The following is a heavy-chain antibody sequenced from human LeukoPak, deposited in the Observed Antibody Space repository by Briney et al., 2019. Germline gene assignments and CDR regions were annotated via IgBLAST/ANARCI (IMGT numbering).Heavy chain of an antibody. CDR2: IIPIFGTA. J-gene: IGHJ3*02. Sequence: SVKVSCKASGGTFSSYAISWVRQAPGQGLEWMGGIIPIFGTANYAQMFQGRVTITTDESTSTAYMDLLRSEDAAVYYCARLDAFDIWGQGTMVTVSS. CDR1: GGTFSSYA. CDR3: ARLDAFDI. V-gene: IGHV1-69*05.